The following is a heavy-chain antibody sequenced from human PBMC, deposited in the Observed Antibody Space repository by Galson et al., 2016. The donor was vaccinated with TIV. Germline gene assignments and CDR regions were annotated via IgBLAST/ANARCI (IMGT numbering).Heavy chain of an antibody. CDR3: ARDRRGVLDSTLLDN. D-gene: IGHD6-13*01. CDR2: ISGYNGHT. CDR1: GYTYTNYG. J-gene: IGHJ4*02. Sequence: SVKVSCKASGYTYTNYGISWVRQAPGKGLEWMGWISGYNGHTKPAQTFQGRVTMTTDTSTSTAYMELRSLRSDDTAVYYCARDRRGVLDSTLLDNWGQGTPV. V-gene: IGHV1-18*04.